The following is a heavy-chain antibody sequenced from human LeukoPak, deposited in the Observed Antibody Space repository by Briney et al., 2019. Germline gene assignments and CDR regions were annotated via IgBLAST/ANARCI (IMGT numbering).Heavy chain of an antibody. Sequence: GGSLRLSCAASGFTFSSYAMSWVRQAPGKGLEWVSVISGSGGSTSGGSTYYADSVKGRFTISRDNSMNTLYLQMNSLRAEDTAIYYCAKEGCTFTTCYINYWGQGTLVTVSS. CDR2: ISGSGGSTSGGST. V-gene: IGHV3-23*01. CDR3: AKEGCTFTTCYINY. J-gene: IGHJ4*02. D-gene: IGHD2-2*02. CDR1: GFTFSSYA.